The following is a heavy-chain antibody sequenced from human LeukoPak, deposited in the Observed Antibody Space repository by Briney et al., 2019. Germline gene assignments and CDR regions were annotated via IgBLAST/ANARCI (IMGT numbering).Heavy chain of an antibody. J-gene: IGHJ4*02. CDR1: GGSISSYY. CDR2: IYYSGST. CDR3: ARHLSAYYDKKGYFDY. D-gene: IGHD3-22*01. Sequence: SETLSLTCTVSGGSISSYYRSWIRQPPGKGLEWIGYIYYSGSTNYNPSLKSRVTISVDTSKNQFSLKLSSVTAADTAVYYCARHLSAYYDKKGYFDYWGQGTLVTVSS. V-gene: IGHV4-59*08.